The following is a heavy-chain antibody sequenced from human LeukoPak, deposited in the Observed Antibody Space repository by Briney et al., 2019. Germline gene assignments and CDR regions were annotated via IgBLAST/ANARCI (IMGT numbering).Heavy chain of an antibody. CDR2: ISAYRGDT. J-gene: IGHJ3*02. D-gene: IGHD3-10*01. Sequence: ASVEVSCKTSGYTFTSYGISWVRQAPGQGLEWMGWISAYRGDTNYAQKLQGRVTMTTDTSTSTACMELRSLRVDDTAVYYCARDGFFGSGIVGAFDIWGQGTMVTVSS. CDR3: ARDGFFGSGIVGAFDI. V-gene: IGHV1-18*01. CDR1: GYTFTSYG.